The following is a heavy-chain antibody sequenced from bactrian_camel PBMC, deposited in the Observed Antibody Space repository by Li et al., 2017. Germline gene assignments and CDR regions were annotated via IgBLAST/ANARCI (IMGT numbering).Heavy chain of an antibody. CDR1: GFTFTSLC. Sequence: QLVESGGGSVQAGGSLRLSCKASGFTFTSLCMAWFRQTTGKESEGVAAKYTGGGSANYADSVRGRFTISRDDAVNTLYLQLNSLKAEDTAMYYCGKDWGARWTGGTSDRGQKGTQVTVS. J-gene: IGHJ4*01. V-gene: IGHV3S1*01. D-gene: IGHD4*01. CDR2: KYTGGGSA.